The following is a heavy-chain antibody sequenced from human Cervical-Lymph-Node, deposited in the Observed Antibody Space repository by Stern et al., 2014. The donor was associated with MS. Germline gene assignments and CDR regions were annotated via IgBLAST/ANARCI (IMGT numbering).Heavy chain of an antibody. CDR1: GFTFSSYA. D-gene: IGHD6-19*01. CDR2: ISGSGDST. V-gene: IGHV3-23*04. CDR3: AKEGILVASFDY. Sequence: EVQLVESGGSLVQPGGSLRLSCAASGFTFSSYAMRWVRQAPGKGLEWVSAISGSGDSTYYADSVKGRFTISRDNSKNTLYLQMNSLRADDTAVYYCAKEGILVASFDYWGQGTLVTVSS. J-gene: IGHJ4*02.